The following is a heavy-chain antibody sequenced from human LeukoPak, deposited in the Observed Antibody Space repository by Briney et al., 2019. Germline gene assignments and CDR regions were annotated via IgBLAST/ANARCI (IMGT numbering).Heavy chain of an antibody. V-gene: IGHV1-2*02. CDR1: GYTFTGYY. D-gene: IGHD1-26*01. J-gene: IGHJ4*02. CDR3: ARDRVSVVGATSDY. CDR2: INPNSGGT. Sequence: GASVKVSCKASGYTFTGYYMHWVRQAPGQGLEWMGWINPNSGGTNYAQKFQGRVTMTRDTSISTAYMELSRLRSDDTAVYYCARDRVSVVGATSDYWGQGTLVTVSS.